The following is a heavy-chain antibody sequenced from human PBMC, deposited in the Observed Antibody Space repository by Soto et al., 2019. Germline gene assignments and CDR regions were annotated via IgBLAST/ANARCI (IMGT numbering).Heavy chain of an antibody. Sequence: PGESLKISCKGSGYSFTSYWIGWVRQMPGKGLEWMGIIYPGDSDTRYSPSFQGQVTISADKSISTAYLQWSSLKASDTAMYYCARHRGPGIVGASESDYWGQGTLVTVSS. J-gene: IGHJ4*02. D-gene: IGHD1-26*01. V-gene: IGHV5-51*01. CDR1: GYSFTSYW. CDR2: IYPGDSDT. CDR3: ARHRGPGIVGASESDY.